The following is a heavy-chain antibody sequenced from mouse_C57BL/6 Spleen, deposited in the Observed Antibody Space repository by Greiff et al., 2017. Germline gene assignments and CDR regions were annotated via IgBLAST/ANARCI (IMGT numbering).Heavy chain of an antibody. CDR2: IYPRSGNT. Sequence: QVQLKESGAELARPGASVKLSCKASGYTFTSYGISWVKQRTGQGLEWIGEIYPRSGNTYYNEKFKGKATLTADKSSSTAYMELRSLTSEDSAVYFCAREGDSSGPYFDYWGQGTTLTVSS. CDR1: GYTFTSYG. CDR3: AREGDSSGPYFDY. V-gene: IGHV1-81*01. D-gene: IGHD3-2*02. J-gene: IGHJ2*01.